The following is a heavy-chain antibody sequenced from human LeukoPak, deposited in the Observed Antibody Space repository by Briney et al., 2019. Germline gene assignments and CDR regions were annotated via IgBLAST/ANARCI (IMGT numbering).Heavy chain of an antibody. V-gene: IGHV3-11*01. Sequence: GGSLRLSCAASGFIFSDYYMSWIRQAPGKGLEWVSYISSSGSPIYYADSVKGRFTISRDNAKNSLYLQMNSLRVEDTAVYYCARGNSYGDYAVYLGGFDSWGQGTLVTVSS. CDR2: ISSSGSPI. CDR3: ARGNSYGDYAVYLGGFDS. CDR1: GFIFSDYY. D-gene: IGHD4-17*01. J-gene: IGHJ4*02.